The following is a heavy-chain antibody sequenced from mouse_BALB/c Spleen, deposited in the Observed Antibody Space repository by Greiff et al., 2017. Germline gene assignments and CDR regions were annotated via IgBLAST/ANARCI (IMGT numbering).Heavy chain of an antibody. CDR2: ISSGGSYT. D-gene: IGHD2-3*01. CDR1: GFTFSSYA. Sequence: EVKLMESGGGLVKPGGSLKLSCAASGFTFSSYAMSWVRQSPEKRLEWVAEISSGGSYTYYPDTVTGRFTISRDNAKNTLYLQMSSLRSEDTAMYYCASYYDGSSFAYWGQGTLVTVSA. CDR3: ASYYDGSSFAY. J-gene: IGHJ3*01. V-gene: IGHV5-9-4*01.